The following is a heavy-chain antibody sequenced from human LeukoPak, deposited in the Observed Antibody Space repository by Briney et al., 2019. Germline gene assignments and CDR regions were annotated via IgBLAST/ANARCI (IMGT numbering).Heavy chain of an antibody. D-gene: IGHD3-10*02. CDR1: GFTFSSYA. V-gene: IGHV3-64*04. CDR3: ARDLHYYVAMDV. J-gene: IGHJ6*02. CDR2: ISSNGGST. Sequence: PGGSLRLSCSASGFTFSSYAMHWVRQAPGKGLEYVSAISSNGGSTYYADSVKGRFAISRDNSKSMLFLQLNSLRAEDTALYYCARDLHYYVAMDVWGQGTTVTVSS.